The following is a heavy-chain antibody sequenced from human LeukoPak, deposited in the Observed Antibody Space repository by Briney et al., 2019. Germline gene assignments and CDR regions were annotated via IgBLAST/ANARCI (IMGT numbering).Heavy chain of an antibody. CDR1: GYRFSSYW. V-gene: IGHV5-51*01. D-gene: IGHD6-13*01. CDR3: ARRSSSSWSIDY. CDR2: IYPGDSDT. J-gene: IGHJ4*02. Sequence: GESLKISCKGSGYRFSSYWIGWVRQMPGKGLEWMGIIYPGDSDTRYNPSFQGQVTVSGDKSISTAYQQWSSLKASDTAMYYCARRSSSSWSIDYWGQGTLVTVSS.